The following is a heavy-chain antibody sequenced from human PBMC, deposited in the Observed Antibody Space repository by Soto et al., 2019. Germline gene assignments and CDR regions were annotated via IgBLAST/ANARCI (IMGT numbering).Heavy chain of an antibody. Sequence: ASVKVSCKASGYTFTSYDINWVRQATGQGLEWMGWMNPNSGNTGYAQKFQGRVTMTRNTSISTAYMELSSLRSEDTAVYYCARISCTNGVCYPWFDYWGQGTLVTVSS. CDR1: GYTFTSYD. V-gene: IGHV1-8*01. D-gene: IGHD2-8*01. J-gene: IGHJ4*02. CDR3: ARISCTNGVCYPWFDY. CDR2: MNPNSGNT.